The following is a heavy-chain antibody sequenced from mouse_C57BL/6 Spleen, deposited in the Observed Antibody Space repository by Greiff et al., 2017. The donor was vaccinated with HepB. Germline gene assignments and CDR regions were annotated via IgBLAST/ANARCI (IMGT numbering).Heavy chain of an antibody. J-gene: IGHJ4*01. D-gene: IGHD1-1*01. V-gene: IGHV5-17*01. CDR2: ISSGSSTI. CDR1: GFTFSDYG. Sequence: EVQLQESGGGLVKPGGSLKLSCAASGFTFSDYGMHWVRQAPEKGLEWVAYISSGSSTIYYADTVKGRFTISRDNAKNTLFLQMTSLRSEDTAMYYCARRGVVAHYYAMDYWGQGTSVTVSS. CDR3: ARRGVVAHYYAMDY.